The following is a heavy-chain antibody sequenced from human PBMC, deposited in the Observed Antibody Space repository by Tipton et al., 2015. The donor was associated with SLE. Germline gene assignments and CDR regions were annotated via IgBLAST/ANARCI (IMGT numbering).Heavy chain of an antibody. CDR2: IYHSGIT. Sequence: TLSLTCTVSGGSIRSYYWTWIRQPPGKRLEWIAYIYHSGITNYNPSLQSRVTISVDTSKNQFSLRLSSVTAADTAVYYCAGDSGEIAFDIWGQGTMVTVSS. CDR3: AGDSGEIAFDI. V-gene: IGHV4-59*12. CDR1: GGSIRSYY. J-gene: IGHJ3*02. D-gene: IGHD3-10*01.